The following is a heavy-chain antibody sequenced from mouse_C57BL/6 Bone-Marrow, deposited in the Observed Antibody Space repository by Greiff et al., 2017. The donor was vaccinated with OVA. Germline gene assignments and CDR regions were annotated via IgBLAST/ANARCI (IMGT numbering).Heavy chain of an antibody. CDR3: ARKPITTVVAHVDY. Sequence: QVQLQQSGPELVKPGASVKISCKASGYAFSSSWMNWVKQRPGKGLEWIGRIYPGDGDTNYNGKFKGKATLTADKSSSTAYMQLSSLTSEDSAVYFCARKPITTVVAHVDYWGQGTTLTVSS. D-gene: IGHD1-1*01. CDR1: GYAFSSSW. J-gene: IGHJ2*01. V-gene: IGHV1-82*01. CDR2: IYPGDGDT.